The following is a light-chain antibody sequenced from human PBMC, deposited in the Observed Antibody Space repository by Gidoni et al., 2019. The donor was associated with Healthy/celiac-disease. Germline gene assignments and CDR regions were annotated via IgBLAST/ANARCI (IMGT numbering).Light chain of an antibody. CDR3: QQYNNWPPYMYT. J-gene: IGKJ2*01. CDR1: QSVSSN. V-gene: IGKV3-15*01. CDR2: GAS. Sequence: DIVLTQSPATLSVSPGERATLSCRASQSVSSNLAWYQQKPGQAPRLLSYGASTRATGIPARFRGSGSGTEFTRTISSLQSEDFAVDYWQQYNNWPPYMYTFGQXTKLEIK.